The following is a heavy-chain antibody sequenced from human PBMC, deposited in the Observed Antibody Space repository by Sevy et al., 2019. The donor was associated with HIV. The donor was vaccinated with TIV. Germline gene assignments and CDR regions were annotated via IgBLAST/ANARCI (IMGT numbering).Heavy chain of an antibody. J-gene: IGHJ4*02. D-gene: IGHD1-26*01. Sequence: GGSLRLSCAASGFTFTNAWMSWVRQAPGKGLGWVGRIKSKTEAATRDFAAPVKGRFAISREDSKNTLYLQMDSLKTEDTGVYYCTAGVGASDFDYWGQGILVTVSS. CDR2: IKSKTEAATR. CDR1: GFTFTNAW. CDR3: TAGVGASDFDY. V-gene: IGHV3-15*01.